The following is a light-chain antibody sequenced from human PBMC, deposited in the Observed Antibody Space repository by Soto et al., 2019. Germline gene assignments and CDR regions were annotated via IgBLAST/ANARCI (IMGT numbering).Light chain of an antibody. CDR3: QQYDSYSGYT. Sequence: DIQMTQSPSTLSASVGDRVTITCRASQSISSWLAWYQQKPGKAPKFLIYDASSLESGVPSRFSGSGSGTEVTLTISSLQPDDFATYYCQQYDSYSGYTFGQGTKLEIK. J-gene: IGKJ2*01. CDR2: DAS. CDR1: QSISSW. V-gene: IGKV1-5*01.